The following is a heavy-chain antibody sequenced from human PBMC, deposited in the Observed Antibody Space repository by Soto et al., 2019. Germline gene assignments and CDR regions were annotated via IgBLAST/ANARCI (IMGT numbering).Heavy chain of an antibody. CDR3: AKVTSARVFYFGLDV. Sequence: PGGSLRLSCAASGFTFTSYAMSWVRQAPGKGLEWVAIISGSAGRTYYADSVKGRFTISRDNSKNTLCLQMNSLRAEDTAVYYCAKVTSARVFYFGLDVWGQGTTVTVSS. D-gene: IGHD2-2*01. J-gene: IGHJ6*02. CDR1: GFTFTSYA. CDR2: ISGSAGRT. V-gene: IGHV3-23*01.